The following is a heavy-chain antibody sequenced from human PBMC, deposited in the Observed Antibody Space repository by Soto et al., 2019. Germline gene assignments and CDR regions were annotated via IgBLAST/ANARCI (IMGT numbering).Heavy chain of an antibody. CDR1: GYTFTSHG. CDR3: ARGVSYDYVWGSPSSNFDL. D-gene: IGHD3-16*01. CDR2: ISVYYGNT. J-gene: IGHJ4*02. Sequence: ASVKVSCKASGYTFTSHGSGWRRQAPGQGLEWMGWISVYYGNTNYEPNLQGRVPVTADTSTTTAYMELRSLRSDDTAVYYCARGVSYDYVWGSPSSNFDLWGQGTLVTVSS. V-gene: IGHV1-18*01.